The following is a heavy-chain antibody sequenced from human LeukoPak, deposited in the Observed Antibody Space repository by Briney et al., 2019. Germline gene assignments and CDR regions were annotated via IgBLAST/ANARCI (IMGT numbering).Heavy chain of an antibody. V-gene: IGHV3-11*04. Sequence: GGSLRLSCAASGFTFSDYYMSWIRQAPGKGLEWVSYISSSGSTIYYADSVKGRFTISRDNAKNSLYLQMNSLRAEDTAVYYCARDAGSWYAYYYMDVWGKGTTVTISS. J-gene: IGHJ6*03. D-gene: IGHD6-13*01. CDR1: GFTFSDYY. CDR3: ARDAGSWYAYYYMDV. CDR2: ISSSGSTI.